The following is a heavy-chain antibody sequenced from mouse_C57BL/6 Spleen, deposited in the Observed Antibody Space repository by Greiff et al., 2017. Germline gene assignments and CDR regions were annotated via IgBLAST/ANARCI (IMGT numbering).Heavy chain of an antibody. V-gene: IGHV1-64*01. CDR3: ARSGGNYWYFDV. J-gene: IGHJ1*03. Sequence: QVQLKQPGAELVKPGASVKLSCKASGYTFTSYWMHWVKQRPGQGLEWIGMIHPNSGSTNYNEKFKSKATLTVDKSSSTAYMQLSSLTSEDSAVYYCARSGGNYWYFDVWGTGTTVTVSS. D-gene: IGHD2-1*01. CDR2: IHPNSGST. CDR1: GYTFTSYW.